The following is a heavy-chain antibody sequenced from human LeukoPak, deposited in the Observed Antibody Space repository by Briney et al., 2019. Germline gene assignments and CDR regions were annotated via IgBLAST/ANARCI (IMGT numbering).Heavy chain of an antibody. D-gene: IGHD5-24*01. CDR2: ISGSGGST. Sequence: PGGSLRLSCAASGFTFSSYAMSWVRQAPGKGLEWVSAISGSGGSTYYADSVKGRFTISRDNSRNILYLQMNSLRAEDTAVYYCVKEIFRNGFHGLDVWGQGTTVTVSS. CDR3: VKEIFRNGFHGLDV. V-gene: IGHV3-23*01. CDR1: GFTFSSYA. J-gene: IGHJ6*02.